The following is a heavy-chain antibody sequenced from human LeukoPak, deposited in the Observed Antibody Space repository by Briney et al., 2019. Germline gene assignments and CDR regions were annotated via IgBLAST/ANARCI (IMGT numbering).Heavy chain of an antibody. V-gene: IGHV4-4*02. CDR2: IYHSGRT. CDR1: GGPISSPNW. D-gene: IGHD1-14*01. Sequence: SEPLSLTCAVSGGPISSPNWWGSVRHPPGTGLEWIGEIYHSGRTNYNPSLNRRVTISVDTSKNQFSLTVNSVPAADTAVYYCARPAGGRGLDCWGQGTLVTVSS. J-gene: IGHJ4*02. CDR3: ARPAGGRGLDC.